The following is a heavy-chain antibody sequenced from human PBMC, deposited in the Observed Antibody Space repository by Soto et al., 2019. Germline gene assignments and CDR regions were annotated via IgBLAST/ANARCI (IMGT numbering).Heavy chain of an antibody. CDR1: GFTFNNAW. CDR2: IKSKIDGGAT. CDR3: TSYVSQWLPQVDY. J-gene: IGHJ4*02. V-gene: IGHV3-15*07. Sequence: GGSLRLSCAASGFTFNNAWINWVRQAPGKGLEWVARIKSKIDGGATDYAAPVKGRFAISRDDSKNTVYLQMNSLKMEDTAVYYCTSYVSQWLPQVDYWGQGTLVTVSS. D-gene: IGHD6-19*01.